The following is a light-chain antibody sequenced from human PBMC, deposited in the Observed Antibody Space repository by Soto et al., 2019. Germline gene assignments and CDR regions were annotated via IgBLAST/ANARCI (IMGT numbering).Light chain of an antibody. V-gene: IGKV1-27*01. Sequence: DIPMTQSPSSLSASVGDRVTITCRASQGISNSLAWYQQKPGKVPKLLIYAASTLQSGIPSRFSGSGSGTDFTLTISSLQPEDVATYYCQKYNSAPRTCGQGTKVEIK. CDR2: AAS. CDR1: QGISNS. CDR3: QKYNSAPRT. J-gene: IGKJ1*01.